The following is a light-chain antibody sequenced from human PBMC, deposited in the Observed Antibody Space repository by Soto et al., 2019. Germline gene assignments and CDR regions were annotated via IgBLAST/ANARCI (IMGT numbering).Light chain of an antibody. J-gene: IGKJ5*01. CDR1: QDISNY. CDR2: DAS. V-gene: IGKV1-33*01. Sequence: DIQMTQSPSSLSASVGDRVTITCQASQDISNYLNWYQQKPGKAPKLLIYDASNLETGVPSRFSGSGSGTDFTFTISCFQAEDIAPYWCPHYDNLPIPFGEGARLE. CDR3: PHYDNLPIP.